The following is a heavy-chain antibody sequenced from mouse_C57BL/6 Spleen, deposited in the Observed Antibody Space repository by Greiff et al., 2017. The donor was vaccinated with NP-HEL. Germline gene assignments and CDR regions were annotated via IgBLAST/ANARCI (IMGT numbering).Heavy chain of an antibody. Sequence: VQLQQSGPELVKPGASVKISCKASGYSFTSYYIHWVKQRPGQGLEWIGWIYPGSGNTKYNEKFKGKATLTADTSSSTAYMQLSSLTSEDSAVYYCARITTVRDFDVWGTGTTVTVSS. D-gene: IGHD1-1*01. J-gene: IGHJ1*03. CDR2: IYPGSGNT. CDR3: ARITTVRDFDV. CDR1: GYSFTSYY. V-gene: IGHV1-66*01.